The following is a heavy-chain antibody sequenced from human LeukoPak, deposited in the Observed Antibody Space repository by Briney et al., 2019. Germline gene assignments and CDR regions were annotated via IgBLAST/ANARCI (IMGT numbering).Heavy chain of an antibody. D-gene: IGHD2-15*01. CDR3: AKDPIAFVVVVAATVRGIDY. V-gene: IGHV3-53*01. J-gene: IGHJ4*02. Sequence: PGGPLRLSCTVSGFTVSSNSMSWVRQAPGEGLEWVSFIYSDNTHYADSVKGRFTISRDNSKNTLYLQMNSLRAEDTAVYYCAKDPIAFVVVVAATVRGIDYWGQGTLVTVSS. CDR1: GFTVSSNS. CDR2: IYSDNT.